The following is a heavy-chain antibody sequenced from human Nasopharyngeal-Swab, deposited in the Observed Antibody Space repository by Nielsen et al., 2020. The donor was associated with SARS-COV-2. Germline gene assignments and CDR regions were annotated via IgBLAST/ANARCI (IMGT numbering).Heavy chain of an antibody. CDR2: ISSSSSYI. CDR3: ARGRAMIVVVDPYGMDV. V-gene: IGHV3-21*01. J-gene: IGHJ6*02. D-gene: IGHD3-22*01. Sequence: VCQAPGKGLEWGSSISSSSSYIYYADSVRGRFIISRDNAKNSLYLQMNSLRAEDTAVYYCARGRAMIVVVDPYGMDVWGQGTTVTVSS.